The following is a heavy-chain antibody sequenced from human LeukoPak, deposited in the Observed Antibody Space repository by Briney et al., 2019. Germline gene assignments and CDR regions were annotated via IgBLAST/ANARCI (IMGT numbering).Heavy chain of an antibody. V-gene: IGHV4-59*11. CDR3: ARVSGMVASLSFDY. D-gene: IGHD2-8*01. J-gene: IGHJ4*02. CDR2: IDYSGST. CDR1: GGSISSHY. Sequence: PSETLSLTCTVSGGSISSHYWSWIRQPPGKGLEWIGYIDYSGSTNYNPSLESRVTISVDTSKNQFSLKLSSVTAADTAVYYCARVSGMVASLSFDYWGQGTLVTVSS.